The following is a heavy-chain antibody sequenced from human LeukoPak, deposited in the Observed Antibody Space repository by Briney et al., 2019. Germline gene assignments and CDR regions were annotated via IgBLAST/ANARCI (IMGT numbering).Heavy chain of an antibody. V-gene: IGHV3-9*01. CDR1: GFTFDDYA. CDR3: ATGVYHFDN. D-gene: IGHD2-8*01. J-gene: IGHJ4*02. CDR2: ISWNSGSI. Sequence: PGGSLRLSCAASGFTFDDYAMHWVRRAPGKGLEWVSGISWNSGSIGYADSVKGRFTISRDNAKSSLYLQMNSLRADDTAVYYCATGVYHFDNWGQGTLVTVSS.